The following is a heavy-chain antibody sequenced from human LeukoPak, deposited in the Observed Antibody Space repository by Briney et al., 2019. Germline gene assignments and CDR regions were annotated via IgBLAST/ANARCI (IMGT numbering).Heavy chain of an antibody. D-gene: IGHD6-13*01. CDR2: LNTDGSST. Sequence: GGSLRLSCAASGFTFSSNWMYWVRQAPGKGLVWVSRLNTDGSSTDYADSVKGRFTISRDNAKNTLFLQMNTLRAEDTAVYYCARGGSINWFHAFHLWGQGTMVTVSS. CDR1: GFTFSSNW. CDR3: ARGGSINWFHAFHL. J-gene: IGHJ3*01. V-gene: IGHV3-74*01.